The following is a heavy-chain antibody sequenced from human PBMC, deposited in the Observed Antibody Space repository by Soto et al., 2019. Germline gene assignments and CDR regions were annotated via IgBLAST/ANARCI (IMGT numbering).Heavy chain of an antibody. CDR3: ARAYSSYWYFDL. J-gene: IGHJ2*01. V-gene: IGHV1-69*02. CDR1: GGTFSSYT. CDR2: IIPILGIA. Sequence: QVPLVQSGAEVKKPGSSVKVSCKASGGTFSSYTISWVRQAPGQGLECMGRIIPILGIANYAQKFQGRVTITADKATSTAYMELSSLRSEDTAVYYCARAYSSYWYFDLWGRGTLVTFSS. D-gene: IGHD4-4*01.